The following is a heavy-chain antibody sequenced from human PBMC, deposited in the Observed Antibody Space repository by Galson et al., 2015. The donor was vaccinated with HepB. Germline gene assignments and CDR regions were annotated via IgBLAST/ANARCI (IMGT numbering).Heavy chain of an antibody. CDR2: IRGSGGST. CDR3: AEPGGLRFLECSASPSRPTDY. V-gene: IGHV3-23*01. Sequence: SLRLSCADSGINFRSYAMSWVRQAPGKGLEWVSAIRGSGGSTYHAESVKGLFTISRDNTKNTLYLQMNSLRAEDTAIYYCAEPGGLRFLECSASPSRPTDYWGQGTLVTVSS. CDR1: GINFRSYA. D-gene: IGHD3-3*01. J-gene: IGHJ4*02.